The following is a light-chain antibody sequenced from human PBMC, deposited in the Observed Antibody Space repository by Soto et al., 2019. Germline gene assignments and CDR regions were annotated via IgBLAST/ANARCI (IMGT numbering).Light chain of an antibody. CDR1: QSVSRY. Sequence: EIVLTQSPATLSFSPGERSTLACRASQSVSRYLAWYQQKPGQAPRLLIYDVSNRATGIPARFSGSGSGTDFTLTISRLEPEDFAVYYCQQRSNWPPTFGGGTKVEIK. CDR2: DVS. J-gene: IGKJ4*01. V-gene: IGKV3-11*01. CDR3: QQRSNWPPT.